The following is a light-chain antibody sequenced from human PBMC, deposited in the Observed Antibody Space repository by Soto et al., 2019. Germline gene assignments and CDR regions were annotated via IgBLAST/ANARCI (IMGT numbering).Light chain of an antibody. J-gene: IGKJ1*01. Sequence: DIQMTQSPSTLSGSVGDRVTITCRASQTISSWLAWYQQKPGKAPKLLIYAASSLQSGVPSRFSGSGSGTDFTLTISSLQPEDFATYYCQEYNSYWTFGQGTKVDI. CDR2: AAS. V-gene: IGKV1-5*01. CDR3: QEYNSYWT. CDR1: QTISSW.